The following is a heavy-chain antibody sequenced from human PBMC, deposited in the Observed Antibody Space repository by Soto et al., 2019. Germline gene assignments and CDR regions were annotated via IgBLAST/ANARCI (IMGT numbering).Heavy chain of an antibody. CDR3: ARESHDILTGPPWVWYFDL. J-gene: IGHJ2*01. CDR1: GGSFSGYY. CDR2: INDRGSI. D-gene: IGHD3-9*01. Sequence: QVQLQQWGAGPLRPLETLSLTCGVSGGSFSGYYWAWIRQSPGKGLEWIGEINDRGSINYNPSLKRRVMISVDTSKNHYSLKLRSVTAADTAVYYCARESHDILTGPPWVWYFDLWGRGTLVTVSS. V-gene: IGHV4-34*01.